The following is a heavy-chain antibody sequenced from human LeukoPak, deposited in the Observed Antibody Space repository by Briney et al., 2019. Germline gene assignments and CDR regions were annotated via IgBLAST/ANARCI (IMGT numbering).Heavy chain of an antibody. J-gene: IGHJ2*01. D-gene: IGHD7-27*01. CDR2: IGLSDTSI. Sequence: GGSLRLSCAASGFTFSDYYMSWIRQVPGKGLEWASYIGLSDTSIYYADSLKGRFAISRDNAKDSLYLHLHSLRAEDAAVYYCARLKLGYWYFDLWGRGTLVTVSS. CDR1: GFTFSDYY. V-gene: IGHV3-11*01. CDR3: ARLKLGYWYFDL.